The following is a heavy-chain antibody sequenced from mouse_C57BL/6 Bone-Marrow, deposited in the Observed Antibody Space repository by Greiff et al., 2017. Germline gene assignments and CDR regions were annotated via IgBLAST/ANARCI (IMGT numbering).Heavy chain of an antibody. D-gene: IGHD2-2*01. CDR3: SEESAVYYCAWGGVTTYYFDY. CDR1: YTFSSRVH. Sequence: QVHVKQSGPELARPWASVKISCQAFYTFSSRVHFAMRDTNYWMQWVKQRPGQGLEWIGAIYPGNGDTSYNQKFKGKATLTADKSSSTAYMQLSRLTSEESAVYYCAWGGVTTYYFDYWGQGTTLTVSS. CDR2: GQGLEWIG. V-gene: IGHV1-87*01. J-gene: IGHJ2*01.